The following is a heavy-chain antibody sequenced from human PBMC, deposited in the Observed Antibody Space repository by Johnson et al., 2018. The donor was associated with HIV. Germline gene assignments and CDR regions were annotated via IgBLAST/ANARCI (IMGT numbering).Heavy chain of an antibody. D-gene: IGHD7-27*01. J-gene: IGHJ3*02. V-gene: IGHV3-11*04. CDR2: ISSSGSTI. CDR1: GFTFSDYY. Sequence: QVQLVESGGGVVRPGGSLRLSCAASGFTFSDYYMSWIRQAPGKGLEWVSYISSSGSTIYYADSVKGRFTISRDNAKNSLYMQMNSLRAEETAVYYCALNWGAEGAFVIWGQGTMVTVSS. CDR3: ALNWGAEGAFVI.